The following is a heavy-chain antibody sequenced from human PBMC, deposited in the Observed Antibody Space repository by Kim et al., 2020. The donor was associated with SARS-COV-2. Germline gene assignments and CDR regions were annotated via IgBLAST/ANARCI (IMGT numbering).Heavy chain of an antibody. Sequence: GGSLRLSCAASGFTFDDYAMHWVRQAPGKGLEWVSLISWDGGSTYYADSVKGRFTISRDNSKNSLYLQMNSLRAEDTALYYCAKGIPPSGVVEGYYYYGMDVWGQGTTVTVSS. V-gene: IGHV3-43D*03. CDR3: AKGIPPSGVVEGYYYYGMDV. CDR1: GFTFDDYA. D-gene: IGHD2-15*01. J-gene: IGHJ6*02. CDR2: ISWDGGST.